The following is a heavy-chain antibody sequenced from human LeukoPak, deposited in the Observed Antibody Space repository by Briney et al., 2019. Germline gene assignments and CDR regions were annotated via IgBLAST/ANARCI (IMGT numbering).Heavy chain of an antibody. CDR3: AREASGKMDF. CDR1: GFTFSSYS. Sequence: GGSLRLSCSVSGFTFSSYSMNWVRQAPGKGLGWVSYISSSSSTIYYADSVKGRFTISRDSAKNSLYLHMNSLRAEDTAVYYCAREASGKMDFWGKGTTVTVSS. J-gene: IGHJ6*04. CDR2: ISSSSSTI. V-gene: IGHV3-48*04.